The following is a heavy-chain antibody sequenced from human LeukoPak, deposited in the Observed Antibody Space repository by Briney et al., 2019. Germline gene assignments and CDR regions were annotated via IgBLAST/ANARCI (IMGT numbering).Heavy chain of an antibody. D-gene: IGHD2-2*03. CDR1: GGSISNYY. Sequence: SETLSLTCSVSGGSISNYYWSWIRQPPGKGLEWIGYIYYSESTNYNPSLKSRVTISVDTSKNQFSLKLSSVTAADTAVYYCARGGYCSSTTCSGFDPWGQGTLVTVSS. CDR2: IYYSEST. J-gene: IGHJ5*02. V-gene: IGHV4-59*01. CDR3: ARGGYCSSTTCSGFDP.